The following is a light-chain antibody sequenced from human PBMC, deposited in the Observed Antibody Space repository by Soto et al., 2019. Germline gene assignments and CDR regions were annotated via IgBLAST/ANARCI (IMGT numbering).Light chain of an antibody. V-gene: IGKV1-5*03. Sequence: DIQMTQSPSTLSASVGDRVTITCRASQSISSWLAWNQQKPGKAPKLLIYKASSLESGVPSRFSGSGSGTEFTLTISSLQPDDFATYYCQQYNSYSRTFGQGTKVDI. CDR3: QQYNSYSRT. J-gene: IGKJ1*01. CDR2: KAS. CDR1: QSISSW.